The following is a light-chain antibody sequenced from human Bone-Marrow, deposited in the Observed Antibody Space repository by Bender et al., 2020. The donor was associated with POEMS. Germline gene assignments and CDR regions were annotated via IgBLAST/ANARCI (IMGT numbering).Light chain of an antibody. Sequence: QSALTQPASVSGSPGQSITISCTGTSSDIGGYEYVSWYQLHPDKAPKLMIYDVSKRSSGVPDRFSGSKSGSTASLTISGLQAEDEGDFYCCSFAGSSTWVFGGGTKVTVL. J-gene: IGLJ3*02. CDR2: DVS. CDR1: SSDIGGYEY. CDR3: CSFAGSSTWV. V-gene: IGLV2-11*01.